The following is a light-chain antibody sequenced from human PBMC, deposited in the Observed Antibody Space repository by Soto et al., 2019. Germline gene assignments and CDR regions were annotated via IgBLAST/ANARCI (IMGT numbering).Light chain of an antibody. V-gene: IGKV3-11*01. Sequence: DIVLTQSPATLSLSPGERATLSCRASQSLSSYLAWYQQKPGQAPRLLIYDASNRATGIPARFSGSGSGTDFTLTISSLEPEDFAIYYCQQRINWPPGYTFGQGTKLEIK. CDR1: QSLSSY. CDR3: QQRINWPPGYT. CDR2: DAS. J-gene: IGKJ2*01.